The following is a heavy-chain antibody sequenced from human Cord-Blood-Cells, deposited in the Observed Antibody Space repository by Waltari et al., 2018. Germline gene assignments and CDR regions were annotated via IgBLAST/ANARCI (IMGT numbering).Heavy chain of an antibody. CDR2: INSGGST. J-gene: IGHJ4*02. V-gene: IGHV3-53*02. CDR3: ARDAAGYGDFDY. CDR1: GFTVSSNY. D-gene: IGHD4-17*01. Sequence: EVQLVETGGGLIQPGGSLRLSCAASGFTVSSNYMSWVRQAPGKGREWVSVINSGGSTYDADSVKGRFTISRDNSKNTLYLQRNSLRAEDTAVYYCARDAAGYGDFDYWGQGTLVTVSS.